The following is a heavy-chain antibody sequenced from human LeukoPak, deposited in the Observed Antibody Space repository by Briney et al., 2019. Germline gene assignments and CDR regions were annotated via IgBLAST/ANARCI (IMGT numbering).Heavy chain of an antibody. D-gene: IGHD3-3*01. CDR1: GGSISSSSYY. CDR3: ARDFAYYYYYMDV. V-gene: IGHV4-39*07. CDR2: IYYSGST. J-gene: IGHJ6*03. Sequence: PSETLSLTCTVSGGSISSSSYYWGWIRQPPGKGLEWIGSIYYSGSTYYNPSLKSRVTISVDTSKNQFSLKLSSVTAADTAVYYCARDFAYYYYYMDVWGKGTTVTVSS.